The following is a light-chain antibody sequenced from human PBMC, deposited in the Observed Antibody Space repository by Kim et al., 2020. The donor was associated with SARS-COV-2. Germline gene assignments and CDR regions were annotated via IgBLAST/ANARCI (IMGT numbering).Light chain of an antibody. V-gene: IGKV1-12*01. J-gene: IGKJ3*01. Sequence: ASVGDKVTVTCRASQGVNNWLAWFQQKPGEVPKVLIYGATYLQRGVPSRFSGSGYGKEFTLTISSLQPEDFATYYCQQVNYFPFSFGPGTKVDIK. CDR2: GAT. CDR1: QGVNNW. CDR3: QQVNYFPFS.